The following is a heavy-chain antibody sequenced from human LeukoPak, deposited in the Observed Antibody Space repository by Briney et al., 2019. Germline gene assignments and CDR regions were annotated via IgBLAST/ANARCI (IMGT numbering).Heavy chain of an antibody. CDR3: ARQTGPPFDY. J-gene: IGHJ4*02. CDR2: ISSSSSYI. CDR1: GFTFSSYS. V-gene: IGHV3-21*01. Sequence: GGSLRLSCAASGFTFSSYSMSWVRQAPGKGLEWVSSISSSSSYIYYADSVKGRFTISRDNAKNSLYLQMNSLRAEDTAVYYCARQTGPPFDYWGQGTLFTASP.